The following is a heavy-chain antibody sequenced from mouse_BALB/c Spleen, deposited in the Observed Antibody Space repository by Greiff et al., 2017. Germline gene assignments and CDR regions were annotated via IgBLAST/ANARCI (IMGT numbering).Heavy chain of an antibody. CDR2: IDPENGDT. Sequence: EVQLQESGAELVRSGASVKLSCTASGFNIKDYYMHWVKQRPEQGLEWIGWIDPENGDTEYAPKFQGKATMTADTSSNTAYLQLSSLTSEDTAVYYCNLYDYEGYWGQGTTLTVSS. V-gene: IGHV14-4*02. J-gene: IGHJ2*01. D-gene: IGHD2-4*01. CDR3: NLYDYEGY. CDR1: GFNIKDYY.